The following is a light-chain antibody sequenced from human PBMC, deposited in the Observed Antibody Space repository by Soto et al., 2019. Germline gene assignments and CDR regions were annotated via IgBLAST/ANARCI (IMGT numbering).Light chain of an antibody. CDR3: SSYTRSSTYV. Sequence: QSVLTQPASVSGSPGQSITISCTGTSSVVGGYNYVSWYRQHPGRAPKLMIYDVSNRPSGVSNRFSGSKSDNTASLTISGLQAEDEADYYCSSYTRSSTYVFGTGTKVTVL. CDR2: DVS. J-gene: IGLJ1*01. V-gene: IGLV2-14*01. CDR1: SSVVGGYNY.